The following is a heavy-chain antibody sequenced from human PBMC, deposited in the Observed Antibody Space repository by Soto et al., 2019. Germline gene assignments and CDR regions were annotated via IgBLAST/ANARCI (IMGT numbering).Heavy chain of an antibody. CDR3: SIASSSSSMGDY. V-gene: IGHV4-31*03. CDR1: GGSISSGGYY. D-gene: IGHD6-13*01. CDR2: IYYSGST. J-gene: IGHJ4*02. Sequence: QVQLQESGPGLVKPSQTLSLTCTVSGGSISSGGYYWSWIRQHPGKGLEWIGNIYYSGSTYYNPSLKSRVTISVDTSKNQISLNLSCVTAADTAVYYCSIASSSSSMGDYWGQGTLVTVSS.